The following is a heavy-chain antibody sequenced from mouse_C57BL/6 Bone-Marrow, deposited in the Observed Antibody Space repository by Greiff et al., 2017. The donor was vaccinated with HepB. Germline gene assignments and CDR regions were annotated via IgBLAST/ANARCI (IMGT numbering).Heavy chain of an antibody. J-gene: IGHJ2*01. D-gene: IGHD2-3*01. Sequence: VQLKQSGAELAKPGASVKLSCKASGFTFTSYWMHWVKQRPGQGLEWIGYINPSSGYNKYNQKFKDKATLTADKSSSTAYMQLSSLTYEDSAVYYCARNPTDGYRAWFAYWGQGTTLTVSS. V-gene: IGHV1-7*01. CDR1: GFTFTSYW. CDR2: INPSSGYN. CDR3: ARNPTDGYRAWFAY.